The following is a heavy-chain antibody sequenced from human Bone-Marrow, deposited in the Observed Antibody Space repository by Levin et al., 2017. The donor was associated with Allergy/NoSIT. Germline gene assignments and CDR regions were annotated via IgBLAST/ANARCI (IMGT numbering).Heavy chain of an antibody. CDR3: AREGEYAEGEGAFDI. CDR1: GGSISSYY. Sequence: SETLSLTCTVSGGSISSYYWSWIRQPPGKGLEWIGYIYYSGSTNYNPSLKSRVTISVDTSKNQFSLKLSSVTAADTAVYYCAREGEYAEGEGAFDIWGQGTMVTVSS. D-gene: IGHD3-16*01. CDR2: IYYSGST. J-gene: IGHJ3*02. V-gene: IGHV4-59*01.